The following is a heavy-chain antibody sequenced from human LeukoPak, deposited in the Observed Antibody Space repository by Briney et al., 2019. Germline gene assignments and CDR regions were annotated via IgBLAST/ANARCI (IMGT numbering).Heavy chain of an antibody. Sequence: PGGSLRLSCAASGFTFSHYSVNWVRQAPGKGLEWVSSISSSSSYIYYADSVKGRFAISRDNAKNSLYLQMNSLRAEDTAVYYCARGGDFWSGYHDYWGQGTLVTVSS. D-gene: IGHD3-3*01. CDR3: ARGGDFWSGYHDY. J-gene: IGHJ4*02. CDR2: ISSSSSYI. CDR1: GFTFSHYS. V-gene: IGHV3-21*01.